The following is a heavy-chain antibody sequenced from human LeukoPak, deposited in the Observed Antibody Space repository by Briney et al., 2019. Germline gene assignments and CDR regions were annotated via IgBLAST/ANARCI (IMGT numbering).Heavy chain of an antibody. CDR2: ISAYNGNT. CDR3: ARVGNSAAFDI. V-gene: IGHV1-18*04. J-gene: IGHJ3*02. CDR1: GYSFTGYY. Sequence: ASVKVSCEASGYSFTGYYIHWVRQAPGQGLEWMGWISAYNGNTNYAQKLQGRVTMTTDTSTSTAYMELRSLRSDDTAVYYCARVGNSAAFDIWGQGTMVTVSS. D-gene: IGHD4-23*01.